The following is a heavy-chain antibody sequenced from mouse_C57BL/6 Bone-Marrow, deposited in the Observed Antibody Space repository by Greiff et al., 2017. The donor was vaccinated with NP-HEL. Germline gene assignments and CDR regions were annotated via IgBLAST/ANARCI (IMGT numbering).Heavy chain of an antibody. J-gene: IGHJ2*01. D-gene: IGHD2-3*01. CDR1: GYTFTSYW. CDR3: ASRWLLLDY. CDR2: IDPSDSYT. Sequence: VQLQQPGAELVKPGASVKLSCKASGYTFTSYWMQWVKQRPGQGLEWIGEIDPSDSYTNYNQKFKGKATLTVDTSSSTAYMQLRSLTSEDSAVYYCASRWLLLDYWGQGTTLTVSS. V-gene: IGHV1-50*01.